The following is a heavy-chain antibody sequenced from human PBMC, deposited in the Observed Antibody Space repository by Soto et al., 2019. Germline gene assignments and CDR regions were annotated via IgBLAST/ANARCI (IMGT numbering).Heavy chain of an antibody. V-gene: IGHV3-21*01. CDR3: AGGSALIGLDY. J-gene: IGHJ4*02. D-gene: IGHD3-16*01. Sequence: GGSLRLSCAVSGFIFSRYSMNWVRQAPGKGLEWVSSIGTSGSYIYDTDSVKGRFTISRDNTKDSLYLQMNSLRAEDTAIYYCAGGSALIGLDYWGQGTPVTVSS. CDR2: IGTSGSYI. CDR1: GFIFSRYS.